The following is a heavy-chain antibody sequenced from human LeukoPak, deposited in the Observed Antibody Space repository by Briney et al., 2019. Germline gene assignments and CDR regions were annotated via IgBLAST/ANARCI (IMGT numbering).Heavy chain of an antibody. V-gene: IGHV3-30*02. CDR3: VKDPPSPDSNSNYLFHY. CDR2: TRYDGGNG. CDR1: GLPFSTYG. D-gene: IGHD4-11*01. Sequence: GGSLRLSCAASGLPFSTYGMHWVRQAPGKGLEWVAYTRYDGGNGYYTDSVKGRFTISRDNSKNTLYLQMNSLRVEDTAVYYCVKDPPSPDSNSNYLFHYWGQGTLVTVSS. J-gene: IGHJ4*02.